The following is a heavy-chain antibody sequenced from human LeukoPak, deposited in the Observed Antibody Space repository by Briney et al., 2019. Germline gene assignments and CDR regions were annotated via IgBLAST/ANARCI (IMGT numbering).Heavy chain of an antibody. CDR2: IYSGGST. CDR3: AKDSSSGDNYYYYYMDV. D-gene: IGHD6-6*01. CDR1: EFSVGSNY. V-gene: IGHV3-66*01. J-gene: IGHJ6*03. Sequence: PGGSLRLSCAASEFSVGSNYMTWVRQAPGKGLEWVSLIYSGGSTYYADSVKGRFTIPRDNFKNTLYLQMNSLRAEDTAVYYCAKDSSSGDNYYYYYMDVWGKGTTVTVSS.